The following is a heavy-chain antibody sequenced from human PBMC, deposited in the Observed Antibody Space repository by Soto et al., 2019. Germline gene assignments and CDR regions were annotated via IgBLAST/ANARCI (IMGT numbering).Heavy chain of an antibody. V-gene: IGHV4-59*01. D-gene: IGHD3-22*01. CDR2: LYYGRSA. CDR3: ALRSMAVVPEY. J-gene: IGHJ4*02. Sequence: QVQLQESGPGLVKPSETLSLTCAVSGDSISSYYCMWIRQPPGKGLESIGYLYYGRSANYNPSLRSRVTLSVDPSTNQCSLTLTSMAAADTAVYYCALRSMAVVPEYWGQGTLVTVSS. CDR1: GDSISSYY.